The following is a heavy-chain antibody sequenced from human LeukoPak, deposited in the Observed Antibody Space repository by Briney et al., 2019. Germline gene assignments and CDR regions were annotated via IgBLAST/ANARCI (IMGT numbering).Heavy chain of an antibody. CDR2: ISSSGSTI. CDR1: GFTFSDYY. CDR3: ARGSVYDSSGYYYEADY. D-gene: IGHD3-22*01. J-gene: IGHJ4*02. Sequence: GGSLRLSCAASGFTFSDYYMSWIRQAPGKGLEWVSYISSSGSTIYYADSVKGRSTISRDNAKNSLYLQMNSLRAEDTAVYYRARGSVYDSSGYYYEADYWGQGTLVTVSS. V-gene: IGHV3-11*01.